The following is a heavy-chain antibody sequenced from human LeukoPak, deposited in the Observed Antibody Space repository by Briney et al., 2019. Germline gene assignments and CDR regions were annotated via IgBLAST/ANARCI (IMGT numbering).Heavy chain of an antibody. D-gene: IGHD2-15*01. CDR3: ARDASLYCSGDSCYWAFDR. V-gene: IGHV3-7*01. Sequence: GGSLRLSCAASGFIFTNYWMSWVRQAPGKGPEWVANIKQDESKTYYVDSVKGRFTISRDNANNSLYLQMNSLRAEDTAVYYCARDASLYCSGDSCYWAFDRWGQGTLVTVSS. J-gene: IGHJ5*02. CDR2: IKQDESKT. CDR1: GFIFTNYW.